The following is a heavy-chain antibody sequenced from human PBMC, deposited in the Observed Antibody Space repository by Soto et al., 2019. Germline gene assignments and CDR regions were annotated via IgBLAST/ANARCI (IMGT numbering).Heavy chain of an antibody. CDR1: GYTLTELS. CDR3: ATGVYGATRCFDP. V-gene: IGHV1-24*01. Sequence: ASVKVSCKVSGYTLTELSMHWVRQAPGKGLEWMGGFDPEDGETIYAQKFQGRVTMTEDTSTDTAYMELSSPRSEDTAVYYCATGVYGATRCFDPWGQGTLVTVSP. J-gene: IGHJ5*02. D-gene: IGHD4-17*01. CDR2: FDPEDGET.